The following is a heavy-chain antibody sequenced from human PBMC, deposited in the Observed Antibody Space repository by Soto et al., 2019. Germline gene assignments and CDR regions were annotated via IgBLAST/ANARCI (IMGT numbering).Heavy chain of an antibody. V-gene: IGHV3-33*01. CDR3: ASDGQQPMPYSMDA. Sequence: QVQLVESGGGVVQPGRSLRLSCAASGFTFSRHAMHWVRQAPGKGLEWVAQIWYDGGNKYYGDTVKGRSTISRDNSKSMLHLQMDGLRAEDTAVYYCASDGQQPMPYSMDAWGQGTTVTVSS. CDR2: IWYDGGNK. CDR1: GFTFSRHA. J-gene: IGHJ6*02. D-gene: IGHD6-13*01.